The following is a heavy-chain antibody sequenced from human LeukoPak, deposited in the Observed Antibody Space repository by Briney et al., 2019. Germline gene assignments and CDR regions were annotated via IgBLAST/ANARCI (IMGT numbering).Heavy chain of an antibody. V-gene: IGHV4-39*02. Sequence: SETLSLTCTVSGGSISGSSYYWGWIRQPPGKGLEWIGSIYYSGSTYYNPSLKSRVTISVDTSKNRFSLKLNSVTATDTAVYYCARAAAGSYYYYGMDVWGQGTTVTVSS. D-gene: IGHD6-25*01. J-gene: IGHJ6*02. CDR1: GGSISGSSYY. CDR2: IYYSGST. CDR3: ARAAAGSYYYYGMDV.